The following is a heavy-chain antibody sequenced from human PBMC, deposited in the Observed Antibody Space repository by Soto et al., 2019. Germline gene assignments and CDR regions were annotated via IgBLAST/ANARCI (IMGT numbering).Heavy chain of an antibody. D-gene: IGHD5-18*01. Sequence: PGGSLRLSCAASGFTFSSYAMSWVRQAPGKGLEWVSAISGSSGSTYYADSVKGRFTISRDNSKSTLYLQMNSLRAEDTAVYYCAKDQLGGGYSYGLEFDYWGQGTLVTVSS. CDR2: ISGSSGST. J-gene: IGHJ4*02. V-gene: IGHV3-23*01. CDR3: AKDQLGGGYSYGLEFDY. CDR1: GFTFSSYA.